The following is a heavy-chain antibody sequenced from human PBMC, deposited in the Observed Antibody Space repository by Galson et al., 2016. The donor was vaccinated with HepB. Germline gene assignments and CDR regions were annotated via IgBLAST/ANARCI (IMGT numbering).Heavy chain of an antibody. D-gene: IGHD3-22*01. Sequence: SLRLSCAASGFTFSNYGMHWVRQAPGKGLEWVAVISYDENNKYYADSVKGRFATSRDNSKNTLYLQMNSLRAEDTAVYYCAKLNYRDGRAWGQDYWGQGTLVTVSS. CDR1: GFTFSNYG. CDR2: ISYDENNK. CDR3: AKLNYRDGRAWGQDY. J-gene: IGHJ4*02. V-gene: IGHV3-30*18.